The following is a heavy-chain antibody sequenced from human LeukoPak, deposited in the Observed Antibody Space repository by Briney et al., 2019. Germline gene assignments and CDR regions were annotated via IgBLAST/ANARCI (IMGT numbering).Heavy chain of an antibody. Sequence: GGSLRLSCAASGFTFSSYEMNWVRQAPGKGLEWVSYISSSGSTIYYADSVKGRFTISRDNAKNSLYLQMNSLRAEDTAVYYCARNGDSSGYPTPIWFDPWGQGTLVTVSS. V-gene: IGHV3-48*03. J-gene: IGHJ5*02. CDR2: ISSSGSTI. CDR1: GFTFSSYE. D-gene: IGHD3-22*01. CDR3: ARNGDSSGYPTPIWFDP.